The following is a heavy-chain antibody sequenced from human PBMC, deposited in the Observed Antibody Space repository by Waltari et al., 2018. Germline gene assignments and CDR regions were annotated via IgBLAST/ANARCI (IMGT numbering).Heavy chain of an antibody. CDR3: ARDLAMP. J-gene: IGHJ5*02. D-gene: IGHD2-2*01. CDR2: IYHRGST. Sequence: QVQLQESGPGLVKPSETLSLTCAVSGYSISSGYYWGWIRQPPGKGLEWIGSIYHRGSTYYNPSLKSRVTISVDTSKNQFSLKLSSVTAADTAVYYCARDLAMPWGQGTLVTVSS. CDR1: GYSISSGYY. V-gene: IGHV4-38-2*02.